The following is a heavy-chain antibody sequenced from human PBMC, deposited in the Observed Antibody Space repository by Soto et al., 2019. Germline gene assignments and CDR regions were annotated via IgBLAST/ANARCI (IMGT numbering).Heavy chain of an antibody. J-gene: IGHJ4*02. CDR1: GGSFSGYY. CDR3: ARDDSSGWYVADY. D-gene: IGHD6-19*01. V-gene: IGHV4-34*01. CDR2: INHSGST. Sequence: SETLSLTCAVYGGSFSGYYWSWIRQPPGKGLEWIGEINHSGSTNYNPSLKSRVTISVDTSKNSLYLQMNSLRAEDTAVYYCARDDSSGWYVADYWGQGTLVTVSS.